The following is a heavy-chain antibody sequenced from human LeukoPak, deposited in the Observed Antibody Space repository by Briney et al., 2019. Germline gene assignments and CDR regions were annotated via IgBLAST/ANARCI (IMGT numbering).Heavy chain of an antibody. V-gene: IGHV3-30*12. Sequence: GGSLRLSCAASGFIFSNYGFHWVRQAPGKGLEWVAVISYNAGYKHYTNSVKDRFTISRDDSKSTVFLQMNSLRAEDTALYYCAREPIDGDCQFDYWGQGTLVTVSS. CDR2: ISYNAGYK. CDR3: AREPIDGDCQFDY. D-gene: IGHD2-21*02. J-gene: IGHJ4*02. CDR1: GFIFSNYG.